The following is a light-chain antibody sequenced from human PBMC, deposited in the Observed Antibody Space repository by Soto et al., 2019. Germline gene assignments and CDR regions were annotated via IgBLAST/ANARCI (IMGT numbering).Light chain of an antibody. CDR1: SSNIGRNH. CDR3: AAWDDGLSAVV. CDR2: RHD. Sequence: QAVVTQPPSASGTPGQRVTISCSGSSSNIGRNHVYWYQHLPGTAPKLLIYRHDLRPSGVPERFSGSKFGTSASLAISGLQSEDEALYYCAAWDDGLSAVVFGGGTKLTVL. J-gene: IGLJ2*01. V-gene: IGLV1-47*01.